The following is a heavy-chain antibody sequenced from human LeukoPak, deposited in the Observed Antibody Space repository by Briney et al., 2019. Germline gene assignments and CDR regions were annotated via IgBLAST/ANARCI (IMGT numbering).Heavy chain of an antibody. CDR1: GGSISSSSYY. Sequence: SETLSLTCTVSGGSISSSSYYWSWIRQPPGKGLEWIGEINHSGSTNYNPSLKSRVTISVDTSKNQFSLKLSSVTAADTAVYYCARQGQQLVTFRHAIDYWGQGTLVTVSS. V-gene: IGHV4-39*01. D-gene: IGHD6-13*01. J-gene: IGHJ4*02. CDR3: ARQGQQLVTFRHAIDY. CDR2: INHSGST.